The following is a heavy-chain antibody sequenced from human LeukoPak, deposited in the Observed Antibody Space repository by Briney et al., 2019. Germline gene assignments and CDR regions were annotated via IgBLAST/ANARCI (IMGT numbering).Heavy chain of an antibody. V-gene: IGHV1-2*02. J-gene: IGHJ6*02. CDR2: INPNSGGT. CDR3: TVGSSWTSDYYYYGMDV. Sequence: ASVKVSCKAAGYTFTGYYMHWVRQAPGQGLEWIGWINPNSGGTNYAQKFQGRVTMTRDTSISTAYMELSRLRSDDTAVYYCTVGSSWTSDYYYYGMDVWGQGTTVTVSS. CDR1: GYTFTGYY. D-gene: IGHD6-13*01.